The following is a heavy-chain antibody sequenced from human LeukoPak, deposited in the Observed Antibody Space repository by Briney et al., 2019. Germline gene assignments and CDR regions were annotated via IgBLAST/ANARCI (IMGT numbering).Heavy chain of an antibody. CDR2: INWNGGST. Sequence: GSLRLSCAASGFTFDDYGMSWVRQAPGKGLEWVSGINWNGGSTGYADSVKGRFTISRDNAKNSLYLQMNSLRAEDTALYHCAGDFPTITSWYYFDSWGQGALVVVSS. J-gene: IGHJ4*02. D-gene: IGHD2-2*01. CDR1: GFTFDDYG. V-gene: IGHV3-20*01. CDR3: AGDFPTITSWYYFDS.